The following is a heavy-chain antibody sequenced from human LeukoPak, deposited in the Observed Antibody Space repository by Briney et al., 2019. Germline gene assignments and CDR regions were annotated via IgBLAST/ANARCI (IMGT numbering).Heavy chain of an antibody. CDR2: IYYSGST. D-gene: IGHD4-11*01. Sequence: SDTLSLTCTVSGGSISSYYWSWIRQPPGRGLEWIGYIYYSGSTNYNPSLKSRVTISVDTSKNQFSLKLSSVTAADTAVYYCARGSGRRLQYGHFDYWGQGTLVTVSS. CDR1: GGSISSYY. CDR3: ARGSGRRLQYGHFDY. V-gene: IGHV4-59*07. J-gene: IGHJ4*02.